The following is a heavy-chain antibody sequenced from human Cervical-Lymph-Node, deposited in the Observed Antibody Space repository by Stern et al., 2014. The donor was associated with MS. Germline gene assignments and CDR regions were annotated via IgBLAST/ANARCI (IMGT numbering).Heavy chain of an antibody. Sequence: VKLEESGAEVKKPGSSVRVSCKASGGTFSSFAISWVRQAPGHGLEWMGGIIPMFDAPNYAQKFQGRVTITADASTRTAYMELNSLTSDDTAVYYCASSVGELTPETVWGQGTTVTVFS. CDR2: IIPMFDAP. J-gene: IGHJ6*02. CDR3: ASSVGELTPETV. V-gene: IGHV1-69*01. CDR1: GGTFSSFA. D-gene: IGHD3-10*01.